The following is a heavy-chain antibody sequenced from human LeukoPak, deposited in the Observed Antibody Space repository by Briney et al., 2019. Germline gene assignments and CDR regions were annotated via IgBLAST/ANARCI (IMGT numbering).Heavy chain of an antibody. CDR3: ARVTSYETNDYEDC. D-gene: IGHD3-16*01. CDR2: INNGGGT. V-gene: IGHV3-64*02. CDR1: GFTLNSYT. Sequence: GGSLRPSCVASGFTLNSYTMHWVRQAPGKRLEYVSAINNGGGTFYADSVKGRFTISRDNSKSTVYLQMGSLRAEDMAVYFCARVTSYETNDYEDCRVQGPVITISS. J-gene: IGHJ4*02.